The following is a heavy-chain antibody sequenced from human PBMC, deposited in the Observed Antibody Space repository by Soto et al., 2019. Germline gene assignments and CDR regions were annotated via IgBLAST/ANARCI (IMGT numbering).Heavy chain of an antibody. V-gene: IGHV3-30*18. J-gene: IGHJ4*02. CDR3: AKEWDRAQIIYYYDSSGYFDY. Sequence: QVQLVESGGGVVQPGRSLRLSCAASGFTFSSYGMHWVRQAPGKGLEWVAVISYDGSNKYYADSVKGRFTISRDNSKNTLYLQMNSLRAEDTDVYYCAKEWDRAQIIYYYDSSGYFDYWGQGTLVTVSS. CDR2: ISYDGSNK. D-gene: IGHD3-22*01. CDR1: GFTFSSYG.